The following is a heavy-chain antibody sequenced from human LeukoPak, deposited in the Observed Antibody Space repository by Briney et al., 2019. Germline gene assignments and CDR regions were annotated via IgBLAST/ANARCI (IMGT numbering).Heavy chain of an antibody. V-gene: IGHV3-48*03. CDR1: GFTFSSYE. J-gene: IGHJ4*02. D-gene: IGHD3-10*01. CDR3: ARRKPTQLYYYGSGSLNFAY. Sequence: GGSLRPSCAASGFTFSSYEMNWVRQAPGKGLEWVSYISSSGSTIYYADSVRGRFTISRDNAKNSLYLQMNSLRAEDTAVYYCARRKPTQLYYYGSGSLNFAYWGQGTLVTVS. CDR2: ISSSGSTI.